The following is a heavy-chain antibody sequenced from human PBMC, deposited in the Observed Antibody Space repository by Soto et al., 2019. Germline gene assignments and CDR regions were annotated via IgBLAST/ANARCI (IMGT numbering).Heavy chain of an antibody. Sequence: QVQLQESGPGLVKPSETPSLTCTVSGGSISSYYWSWIRQPAGKGLEWIGRIYTSGSTNYNPSLKSRVTMSVDTSKNQFALKLSSVTAADTAVYYCARGNHYGSGSYYLDYWGQGTLVTVSS. V-gene: IGHV4-4*07. D-gene: IGHD3-10*01. J-gene: IGHJ4*02. CDR1: GGSISSYY. CDR3: ARGNHYGSGSYYLDY. CDR2: IYTSGST.